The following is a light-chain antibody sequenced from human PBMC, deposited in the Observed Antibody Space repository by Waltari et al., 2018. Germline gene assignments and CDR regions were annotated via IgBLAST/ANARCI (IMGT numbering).Light chain of an antibody. V-gene: IGKV3-20*01. CDR1: QSVGRY. J-gene: IGKJ1*01. CDR2: EAS. CDR3: QKYVNLPAT. Sequence: EIVLTQSPGTLSLSPGERATLSCRASQSVGRYLAWYQQKPGQAPRLLIYEASTRATVIPDRCSGSGSGTDFSLTISRLESEDFAVYYCQKYVNLPATFGQGTKVESK.